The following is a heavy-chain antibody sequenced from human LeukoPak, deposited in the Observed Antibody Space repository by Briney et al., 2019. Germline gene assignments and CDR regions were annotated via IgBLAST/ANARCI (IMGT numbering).Heavy chain of an antibody. CDR2: ISSSSSYI. D-gene: IGHD3-22*01. CDR1: GFTFSSYS. CDR3: ARDFTYYYDSSGPP. Sequence: GGSLRLSCAASGFTFSSYSMNWVRQAPGKGLEWVSSISSSSSYIYYADSVKGRFTISRDNAKNSPYLQMNSLRAEDTAVYYCARDFTYYYDSSGPPWGQGTLVTVSS. V-gene: IGHV3-21*01. J-gene: IGHJ5*02.